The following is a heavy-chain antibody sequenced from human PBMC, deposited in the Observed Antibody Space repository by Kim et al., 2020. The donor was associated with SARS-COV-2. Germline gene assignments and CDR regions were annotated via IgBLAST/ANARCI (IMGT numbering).Heavy chain of an antibody. CDR2: IWYDGSNK. D-gene: IGHD3-22*01. CDR3: ARDLMTVEMVITGVGWFDP. V-gene: IGHV3-33*01. CDR1: GFTFSSYG. Sequence: GGSLRLSCAASGFTFSSYGMHWVRQAPGKGLEWVAVIWYDGSNKYYADSVKGRFTISRDNSKNTLYLQMNSLRAEDTAVYYCARDLMTVEMVITGVGWFDPWGQGTLVTVSS. J-gene: IGHJ5*02.